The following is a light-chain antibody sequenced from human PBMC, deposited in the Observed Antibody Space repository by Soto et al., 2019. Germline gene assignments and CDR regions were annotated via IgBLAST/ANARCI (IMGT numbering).Light chain of an antibody. J-gene: IGLJ1*01. V-gene: IGLV1-47*01. Sequence: QSVLTQPPSASGTPGQRVTISCSGSSSNIGSNYVYWYQQLPGTAPKLLIYRNNQRPSGVPDRFSGYKSGTSASLAISGLRSEYEADYYCAAWDDSLGGLYVFGTGTKVTVL. CDR2: RNN. CDR3: AAWDDSLGGLYV. CDR1: SSNIGSNY.